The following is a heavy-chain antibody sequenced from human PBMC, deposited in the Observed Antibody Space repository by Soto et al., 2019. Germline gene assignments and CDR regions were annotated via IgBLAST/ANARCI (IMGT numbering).Heavy chain of an antibody. Sequence: SLRLSCAASGFTFDDYAMHWVRQAPGKGLEWVSGISWNSGSIGYADSVKGRFTISRDNAKNSLYLQMNSLRAEGTALYYCAKDIGSGVDAFDIWGQGTMVTVSS. CDR3: AKDIGSGVDAFDI. CDR2: ISWNSGSI. J-gene: IGHJ3*02. D-gene: IGHD3-10*01. CDR1: GFTFDDYA. V-gene: IGHV3-9*01.